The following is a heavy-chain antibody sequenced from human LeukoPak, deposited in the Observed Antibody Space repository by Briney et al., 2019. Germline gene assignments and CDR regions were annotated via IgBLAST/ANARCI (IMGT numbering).Heavy chain of an antibody. CDR2: IKSKADGGTT. Sequence: PGGSLRLSCAASGFTFSNAWMSWVRQAPGKGLEWVGRIKSKADGGTTDYAAPVKGRFTISRDDSKNTLYLQMNSLKTEDTAVYYCTTDLYIVVVPAAMKLDIFDYWGQGTLVTVSS. J-gene: IGHJ4*02. CDR3: TTDLYIVVVPAAMKLDIFDY. CDR1: GFTFSNAW. V-gene: IGHV3-15*01. D-gene: IGHD2-2*01.